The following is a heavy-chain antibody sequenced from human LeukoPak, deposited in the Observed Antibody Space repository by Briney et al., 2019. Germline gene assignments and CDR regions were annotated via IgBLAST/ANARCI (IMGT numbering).Heavy chain of an antibody. Sequence: GRSLRLSCAASGFTFSSYAMHWVRQAPGKGLEWVAVISYDGSNKYYADSVKGRFTISRDNSKNKLYLQMNSLRAEDTAVYYCARAPGFSGYDSSAFDIWGQGTMVTVSS. J-gene: IGHJ3*02. CDR1: GFTFSSYA. V-gene: IGHV3-30*04. D-gene: IGHD5-12*01. CDR2: ISYDGSNK. CDR3: ARAPGFSGYDSSAFDI.